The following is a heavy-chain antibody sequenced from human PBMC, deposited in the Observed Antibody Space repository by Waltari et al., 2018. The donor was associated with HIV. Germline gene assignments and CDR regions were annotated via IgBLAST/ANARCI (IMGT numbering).Heavy chain of an antibody. CDR1: GFTLGSYE. D-gene: IGHD1-26*01. V-gene: IGHV3-48*03. Sequence: EVQLVESGGGLVQPGGSLRLSCAASGFTLGSYELNWVRQAPGKGLEWVSYISSSGSTIYYADSVKGRFTISRDNAKNSLYLQMNSLRAEDTAVYYCATGRASRWELRYWGQGTLVTVSS. CDR3: ATGRASRWELRY. J-gene: IGHJ4*02. CDR2: ISSSGSTI.